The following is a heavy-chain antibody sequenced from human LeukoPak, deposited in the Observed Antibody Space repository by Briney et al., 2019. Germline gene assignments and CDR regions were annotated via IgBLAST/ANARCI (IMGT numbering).Heavy chain of an antibody. J-gene: IGHJ4*02. CDR1: GFTFSSYG. CDR2: ISYDGSNK. CDR3: AKDWSGIVVGKDY. Sequence: PGGSLRLSCAASGFTFSSYGMHWVRQAPGKGLEWVAVISYDGSNKYYADSVKGRFTISRDNSKNTLYLQMNSLRAEDTAVYYCAKDWSGIVVGKDYWGQGTLVTVSS. V-gene: IGHV3-30*18. D-gene: IGHD3-22*01.